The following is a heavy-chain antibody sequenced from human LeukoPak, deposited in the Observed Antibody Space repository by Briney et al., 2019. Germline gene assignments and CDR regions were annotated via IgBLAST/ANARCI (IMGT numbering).Heavy chain of an antibody. Sequence: TGGSLRLSCEASGFIFSSYEMNWVRQAPGKGLEWVSFISSSGRTMYYADSVKGRFTVSRDNAKNSVYLQMNSLRAEDTAVYYCARNRCSGGSCYLDYWGLGTLVIVSS. CDR1: GFIFSSYE. CDR2: ISSSGRTM. CDR3: ARNRCSGGSCYLDY. J-gene: IGHJ4*02. D-gene: IGHD2-15*01. V-gene: IGHV3-48*03.